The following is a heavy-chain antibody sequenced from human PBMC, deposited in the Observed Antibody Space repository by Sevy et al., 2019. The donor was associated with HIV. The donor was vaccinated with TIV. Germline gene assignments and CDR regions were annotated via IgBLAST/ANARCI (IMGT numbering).Heavy chain of an antibody. CDR3: ARDPFGGYYFDH. CDR2: IMGDGSRR. CDR1: GFDFSTYW. Sequence: GGSLRLSCAASGFDFSTYWMHWVRQAPGKGLVWVSRIMGDGSRRSHADSVKDRFTISRDNAKNTLYLQMNSLRAEDTALYFCARDPFGGYYFDHWGPGTLVTVSS. J-gene: IGHJ4*02. D-gene: IGHD3-16*01. V-gene: IGHV3-74*01.